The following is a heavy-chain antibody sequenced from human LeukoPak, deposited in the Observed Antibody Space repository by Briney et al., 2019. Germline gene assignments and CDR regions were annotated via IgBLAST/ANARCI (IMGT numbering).Heavy chain of an antibody. Sequence: PGGSLRLSCAASGFTFSSYGMHWVRQAPGKGLEWVAVISYDGSNKYYADSVKGRFTISRDNSKNTLYLQMNSLRAEDTAVYYCAEVVAVAGPDYWGQGTLVTVSS. CDR1: GFTFSSYG. J-gene: IGHJ4*02. CDR3: AEVVAVAGPDY. V-gene: IGHV3-30*18. D-gene: IGHD6-19*01. CDR2: ISYDGSNK.